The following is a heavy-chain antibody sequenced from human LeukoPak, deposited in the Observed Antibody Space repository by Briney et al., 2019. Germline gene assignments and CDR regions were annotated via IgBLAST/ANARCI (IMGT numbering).Heavy chain of an antibody. J-gene: IGHJ4*02. D-gene: IGHD6-13*01. V-gene: IGHV1-2*02. CDR2: INPNSGGT. Sequence: ASVKVSCKASGYTFTGSYMHWVRQAPGQGLEWMGWINPNSGGTNYARKFQGRVTMTRDTSISTAYMELSRLRSDDTAVYYCARERYSSSWSPSSFDYWGQGTLVTVSS. CDR1: GYTFTGSY. CDR3: ARERYSSSWSPSSFDY.